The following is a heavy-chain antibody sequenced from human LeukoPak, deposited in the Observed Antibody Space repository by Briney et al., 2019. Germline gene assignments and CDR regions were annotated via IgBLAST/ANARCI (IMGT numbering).Heavy chain of an antibody. CDR2: IYYSGST. D-gene: IGHD7-27*01. J-gene: IGHJ4*02. V-gene: IGHV4-59*01. CDR3: ARGAPWGSPPHFDY. CDR1: GGSISSYY. Sequence: SETLSLTCTVSGGSISSYYWSWIRRPPGKGLEWIGYIYYSGSTNYNPSLKSRVTISVDTSKNQFSLKLSSVTAADTAVYYCARGAPWGSPPHFDYWGQGTLVTVSS.